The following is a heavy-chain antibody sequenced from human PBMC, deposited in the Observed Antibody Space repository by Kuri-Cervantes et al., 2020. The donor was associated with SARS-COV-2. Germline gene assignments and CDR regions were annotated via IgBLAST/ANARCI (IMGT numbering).Heavy chain of an antibody. J-gene: IGHJ4*02. V-gene: IGHV1-69*13. D-gene: IGHD6-19*01. Sequence: SVKVSCKASGGTFSSYAISWVRQAPGQGLEWMGGIIPIFGTSNYAQKFQGRVTITADESTSTAYMELSSLRSEDTAVYYCARVLGSGWYYFDYWGQGTLVTVSS. CDR2: IIPIFGTS. CDR3: ARVLGSGWYYFDY. CDR1: GGTFSSYA.